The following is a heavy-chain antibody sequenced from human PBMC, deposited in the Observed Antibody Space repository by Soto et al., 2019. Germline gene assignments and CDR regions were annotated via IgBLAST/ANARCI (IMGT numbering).Heavy chain of an antibody. J-gene: IGHJ5*02. CDR2: IYFTGNT. CDR1: GGSITSSSHF. V-gene: IGHV4-39*01. D-gene: IGHD6-25*01. Sequence: PSETLSLTCTASGGSITSSSHFWGWVRQPPGKGLEWIGTIYFTGNTYYTPSLKSRLTMSIDTSKNEFSLRLNSVTAADTAVYYCAGQTFTIAAASYGRSNWFDTWGPGNLVTVSS. CDR3: AGQTFTIAAASYGRSNWFDT.